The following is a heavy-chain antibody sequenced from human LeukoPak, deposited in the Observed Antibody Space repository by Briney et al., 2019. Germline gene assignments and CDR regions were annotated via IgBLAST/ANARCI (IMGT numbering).Heavy chain of an antibody. CDR1: GXSVSSNRAS. J-gene: IGHJ4*02. D-gene: IGHD5-24*01. CDR2: TYYRSKWYN. Sequence: SQTLSLTWAISGXSVSSNRASWTWIRQSPSRGLEWLGRTYYRSKWYNDYAVSLKSRISINPDTSKNQFSLQLNSVTPEDTAVYYCSRSDGASDFDYWGQGTLVTVSS. V-gene: IGHV6-1*01. CDR3: SRSDGASDFDY.